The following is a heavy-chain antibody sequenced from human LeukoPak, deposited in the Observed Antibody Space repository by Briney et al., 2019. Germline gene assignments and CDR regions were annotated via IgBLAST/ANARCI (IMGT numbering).Heavy chain of an antibody. V-gene: IGHV1-2*02. CDR3: AAPLGATEAFDY. Sequence: ASVKVSCKASGYIFTGYYMHWVRQAPGQGLEWMGWINPNSGGTNYAQKFQGRVTMTRDTSIRTAYMELSRLSSDDTAVYYCAAPLGATEAFDYWGQGTLVTVSS. D-gene: IGHD1-26*01. J-gene: IGHJ4*02. CDR2: INPNSGGT. CDR1: GYIFTGYY.